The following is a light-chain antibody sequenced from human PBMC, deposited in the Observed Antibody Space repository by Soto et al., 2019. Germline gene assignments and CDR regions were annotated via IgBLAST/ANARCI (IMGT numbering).Light chain of an antibody. J-gene: IGKJ4*01. CDR2: DAS. Sequence: EIVLTQSPATLSLSPGERATLSCRAPQSVSTFLAWYQQKPGQAPRLLIYDASKRATGIPTMFSGSGSGTDFTLTISSLEPEDFAVYYCQQRINWPLTFGGGTKVEIK. V-gene: IGKV3-11*01. CDR3: QQRINWPLT. CDR1: QSVSTF.